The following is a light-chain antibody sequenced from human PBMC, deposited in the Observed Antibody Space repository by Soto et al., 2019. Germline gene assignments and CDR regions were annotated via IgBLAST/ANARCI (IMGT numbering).Light chain of an antibody. CDR1: QSVSSSY. J-gene: IGKJ1*01. CDR3: QQYGSSPRT. CDR2: GAS. Sequence: IVLTQSPGTLSLSPGERATLSCRASQSVSSSYLVWHQQKPGQAPRLLIYGASTRATGIPARFSGSGSGTEFTLTISRLEPEDFAVYYCQQYGSSPRTFGQGTKVDIK. V-gene: IGKV3-20*01.